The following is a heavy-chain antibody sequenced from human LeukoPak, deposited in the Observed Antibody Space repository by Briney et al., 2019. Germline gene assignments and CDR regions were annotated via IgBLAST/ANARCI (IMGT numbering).Heavy chain of an antibody. D-gene: IGHD6-25*01. CDR3: ARGSEGLHVRLNREPFDY. Sequence: ASVKVSCKASGYTFTSYYMHWVRQAPGQGLEWMGWISAYNGNTNYAQKLQGRVTMTTDTSTSTAYMELRSLRSDDTAVYYCARGSEGLHVRLNREPFDYWGQGTLVTVSS. CDR2: ISAYNGNT. J-gene: IGHJ4*02. CDR1: GYTFTSYY. V-gene: IGHV1-18*04.